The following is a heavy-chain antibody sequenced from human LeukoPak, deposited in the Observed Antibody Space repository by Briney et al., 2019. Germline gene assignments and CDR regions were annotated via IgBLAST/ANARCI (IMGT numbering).Heavy chain of an antibody. CDR1: GGSISSSNW. CDR3: ARGDPSLYGMDV. V-gene: IGHV4-4*02. CDR2: IYHTGST. J-gene: IGHJ6*02. Sequence: KPSETLSLTCTVSGGSISSSNWWSWVRQPPGKGLDWIGEIYHTGSTNYNPSLESRATISVDKSKNQFSLKLSSVTAADTAVYYCARGDPSLYGMDVWGQGTTVTVSS.